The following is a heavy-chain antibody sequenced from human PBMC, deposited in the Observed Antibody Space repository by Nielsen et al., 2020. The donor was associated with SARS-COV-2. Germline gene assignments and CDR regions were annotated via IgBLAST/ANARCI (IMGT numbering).Heavy chain of an antibody. Sequence: GGSLRLSCAASGFTFSSYSMNWVRQAPGKGLEWVSSISSSSSYIYYADSVKGRFTISRDNAKNSLYLQMNSLRAEDTAVYYCARDSSVDYYYYYMDVWGKGTTVTVSS. CDR3: ARDSSVDYYYYYMDV. CDR1: GFTFSSYS. D-gene: IGHD6-6*01. V-gene: IGHV3-21*01. CDR2: ISSSSSYI. J-gene: IGHJ6*03.